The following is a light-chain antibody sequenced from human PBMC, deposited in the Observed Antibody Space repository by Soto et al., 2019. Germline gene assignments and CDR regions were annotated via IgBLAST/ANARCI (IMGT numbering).Light chain of an antibody. Sequence: QSVLTQPPSASVTPGQWVTISCSGTSSNIGSNYVYWYQQLPGTAPKPLIYKDNQRPSGVPDRFSGSKSGTSASLAISGLRSEDEADYYCAAWDDSLTVVFGGGTKVTVL. V-gene: IGLV1-47*01. CDR3: AAWDDSLTVV. CDR2: KDN. CDR1: SSNIGSNY. J-gene: IGLJ2*01.